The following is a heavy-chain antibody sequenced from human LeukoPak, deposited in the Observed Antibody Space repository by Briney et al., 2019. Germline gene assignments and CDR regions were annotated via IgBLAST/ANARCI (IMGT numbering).Heavy chain of an antibody. CDR2: INHSGST. Sequence: SETLSLICAVYGGSFSGYYWSWIRQPTGKGLEWIGEINHSGSTNYNPSLKSRVTISVDTSKNQFFLKLSSVTAADTAVYYCARGTVGATHLDYWGQGTLVTVSS. CDR3: ARGTVGATHLDY. D-gene: IGHD1-26*01. V-gene: IGHV4-34*01. J-gene: IGHJ4*02. CDR1: GGSFSGYY.